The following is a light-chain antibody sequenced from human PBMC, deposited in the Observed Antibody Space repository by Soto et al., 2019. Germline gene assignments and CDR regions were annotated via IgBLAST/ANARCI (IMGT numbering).Light chain of an antibody. V-gene: IGLV2-14*01. Sequence: QSALTQPASVSGSPGQSITISCTGTSSDVGGYNYVSWYQQHPGKAPKLMIYDVSNRPSGVSNCFSGSKSGNTASLTISGLQADDEADYYCISYTSSSTVVFGGGTKLTV. J-gene: IGLJ2*01. CDR3: ISYTSSSTVV. CDR2: DVS. CDR1: SSDVGGYNY.